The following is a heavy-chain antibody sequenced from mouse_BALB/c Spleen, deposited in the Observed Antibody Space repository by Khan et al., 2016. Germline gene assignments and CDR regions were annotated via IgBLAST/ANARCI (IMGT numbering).Heavy chain of an antibody. CDR3: AKSWDY. V-gene: IGHV2-5*01. CDR1: GFSLTSYG. Sequence: QVQLKESGPGLVQPSQSLSITCTVSGFSLTSYGVHWVRQSPGKGLEWLGAIWRGGSTDYNADFIFRLTITKDNSKSQVFFKMNSLQADDTAIYDCAKSWDYWGHGTTLTVSS. CDR2: IWRGGST. J-gene: IGHJ2*01.